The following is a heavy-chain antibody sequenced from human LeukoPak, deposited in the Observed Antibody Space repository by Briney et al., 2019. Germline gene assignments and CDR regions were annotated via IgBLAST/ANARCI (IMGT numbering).Heavy chain of an antibody. V-gene: IGHV3-7*01. CDR2: IKQDGSEK. D-gene: IGHD5-18*01. CDR1: GFTFSSYW. J-gene: IGHJ3*02. Sequence: KPGGSLRLSCAASGFTFSSYWMSWVRQAPGKGLEWVANIKQDGSEKYYVDSVKGRFTISRDNAKNSLYLQMNSLRAEDTAVYYCARAGALIQLWSDAFDIWGQGTMVTVSS. CDR3: ARAGALIQLWSDAFDI.